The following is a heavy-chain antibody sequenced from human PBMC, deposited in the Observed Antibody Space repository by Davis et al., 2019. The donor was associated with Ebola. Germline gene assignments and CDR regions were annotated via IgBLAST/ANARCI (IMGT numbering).Heavy chain of an antibody. D-gene: IGHD3-3*01. J-gene: IGHJ4*02. Sequence: GESPKTSCAASGFTFSSYRMSWVRQAPGKGLEWVANIKQDGSEKYYVDSVKGRFTISRDNAKNSLYLQMNSLRDEDTAVYYCARDLRGFGRYWGQGTLVTVSS. CDR2: IKQDGSEK. CDR1: GFTFSSYR. CDR3: ARDLRGFGRY. V-gene: IGHV3-7*01.